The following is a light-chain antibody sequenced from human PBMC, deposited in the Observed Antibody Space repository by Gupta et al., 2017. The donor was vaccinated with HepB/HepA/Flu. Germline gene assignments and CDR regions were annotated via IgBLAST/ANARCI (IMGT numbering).Light chain of an antibody. J-gene: IGKJ1*01. V-gene: IGKV1-39*01. CDR3: QHSYSTGT. CDR2: AAS. Sequence: DIQMTQSPSSLSASLGDRVTITFRASQSISSYLNWYQQKPGKAPKLMIYAASREQSGGTSRFSGSAERKDFTLTSSLPQQEACEYYYVQHSYSTGTFGQGTKVEIK. CDR1: QSISSY.